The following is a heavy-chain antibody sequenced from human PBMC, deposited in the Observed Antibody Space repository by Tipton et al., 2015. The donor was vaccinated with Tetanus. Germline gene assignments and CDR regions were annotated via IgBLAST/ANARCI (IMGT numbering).Heavy chain of an antibody. CDR2: ISYDGSNK. V-gene: IGHV3-30*18. D-gene: IGHD3-22*01. CDR3: AKDHGPSSGYYRYYYYGMDV. CDR1: GLTFSSYG. Sequence: RSLRLSCAASGLTFSSYGMHWVRQAPGKGLEWVAVISYDGSNKYYADSVKGRFTISRDNSKNTLYLQMNSLRAEDTAVYYCAKDHGPSSGYYRYYYYGMDVWGQGTTVTVSS. J-gene: IGHJ6*02.